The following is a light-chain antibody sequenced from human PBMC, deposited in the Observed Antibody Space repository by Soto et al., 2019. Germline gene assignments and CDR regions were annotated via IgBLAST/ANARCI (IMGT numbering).Light chain of an antibody. CDR2: DAS. J-gene: IGKJ4*01. CDR3: QQRSNWLT. V-gene: IGKV3-11*01. Sequence: EVVLTQSPATLSLSPGERATLSCKASQNVGIYLAWYQQKPGQAPRLLIYDASNRATGIPVRFSGSGSATDFTLTISRLEAEDFAVYYCQQRSNWLTFGGGTKVEIK. CDR1: QNVGIY.